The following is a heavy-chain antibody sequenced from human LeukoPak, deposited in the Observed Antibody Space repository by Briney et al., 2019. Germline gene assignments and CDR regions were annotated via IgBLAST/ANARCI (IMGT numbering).Heavy chain of an antibody. D-gene: IGHD6-13*01. CDR1: GLTFSSSD. Sequence: PGGSLRLSCTVSGLTFSSSDIHWVRRAPGKGLEWVASIKSDGSNEYFADSVKGRFTISRDNAKNTLYLQMNSLRAEDTAVYYCHSIAAAGTGYWGQGILVTVSS. CDR3: HSIAAAGTGY. V-gene: IGHV3-33*03. J-gene: IGHJ4*02. CDR2: IKSDGSNE.